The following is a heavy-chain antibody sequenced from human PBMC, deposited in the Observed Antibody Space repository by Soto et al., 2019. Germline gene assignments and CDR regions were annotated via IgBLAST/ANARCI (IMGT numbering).Heavy chain of an antibody. CDR3: ARLKFSSGWYYFDY. CDR2: INAGNGNT. CDR1: GYTFTSYA. Sequence: GASVKVSCKASGYTFTSYAMHWVRQAPGQRLEWMGWINAGNGNTKYSQKFQGRVTITRDTSASTAYMELSSLRSEDTSVYYCARLKFSSGWYYFDYWGQGTLVTVSS. J-gene: IGHJ4*02. D-gene: IGHD6-19*01. V-gene: IGHV1-3*01.